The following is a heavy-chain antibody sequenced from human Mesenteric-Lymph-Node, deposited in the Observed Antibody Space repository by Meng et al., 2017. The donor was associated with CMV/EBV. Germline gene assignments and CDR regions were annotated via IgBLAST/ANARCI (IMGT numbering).Heavy chain of an antibody. CDR3: ARHQRWLKSEGGFNY. D-gene: IGHD4-23*01. CDR2: INHSGST. J-gene: IGHJ4*02. V-gene: IGHV4-34*01. CDR1: GGSFSGYY. Sequence: QGQLQQWGAGLLKPSGTLSHTCAVYGGSFSGYYWSWIRQPPGKGLEWIGEINHSGSTNYNPSLKSRVTISVDTSKNQFSLKLSSVTAADTAVYYCARHQRWLKSEGGFNYWGQGTLVTVSS.